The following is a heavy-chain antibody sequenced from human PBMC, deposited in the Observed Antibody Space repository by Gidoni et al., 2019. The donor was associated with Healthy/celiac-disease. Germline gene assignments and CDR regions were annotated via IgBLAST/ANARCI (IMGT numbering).Heavy chain of an antibody. CDR2: IKSKTDGGTT. Sequence: EVQLVESGGGLVKPGGSLRLSCAASGFTLSNAWMSWVRQAPGKGLEWVGRIKSKTDGGTTDYAAPVKGRFTISRDDSKNTLYLQMNSLKTEDTAVYYCTTDPPWAVTTRGSNWFDPWGQGTLVTVSS. CDR3: TTDPPWAVTTRGSNWFDP. CDR1: GFTLSNAW. J-gene: IGHJ5*02. D-gene: IGHD4-17*01. V-gene: IGHV3-15*01.